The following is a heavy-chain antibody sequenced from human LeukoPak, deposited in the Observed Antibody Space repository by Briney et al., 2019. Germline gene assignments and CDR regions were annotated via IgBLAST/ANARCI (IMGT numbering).Heavy chain of an antibody. CDR3: TTGSNWKLRHYYYYYGMDV. CDR1: GFTFSNAW. CDR2: IKSKTDGGTT. V-gene: IGHV3-15*01. Sequence: GSLRLSCAASGFTFSNAWMSWVRQAPGKGLEWVGRIKSKTDGGTTDYAAPVKGRFTISRDDSKNTLYLQMNSLKTEDTAVYYCTTGSNWKLRHYYYYYGMDVWGQGTTVTVSS. J-gene: IGHJ6*02. D-gene: IGHD1-1*01.